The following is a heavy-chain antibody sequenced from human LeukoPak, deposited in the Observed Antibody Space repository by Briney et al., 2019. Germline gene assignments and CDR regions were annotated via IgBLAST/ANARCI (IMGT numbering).Heavy chain of an antibody. J-gene: IGHJ6*03. CDR1: GGSISSGSYY. V-gene: IGHV4-61*02. CDR2: IYTSGST. CDR3: ARVEDYYMDV. Sequence: SETLSLTCTVSGGSISSGSYYWSWSRQPAGKGLEWIGRIYTSGSTNYNPSLKSRVTISVDTSKNQFSLKLSSVTAADTAVYYCARVEDYYMDVWGKGTTVTVSS.